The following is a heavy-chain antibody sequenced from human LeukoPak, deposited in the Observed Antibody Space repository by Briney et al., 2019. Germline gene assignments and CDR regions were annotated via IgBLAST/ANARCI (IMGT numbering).Heavy chain of an antibody. CDR2: IYHSGST. CDR3: ASGYDFWSSYPGFGFDY. Sequence: SETLSLTCAVSGYSISSGYYWGWIRQPPGKGLEWIGSIYHSGSTYYNPSLKSRVTISVDTSKNQFSLKLSSVTAADTAVYYCASGYDFWSSYPGFGFDYWGQGTLVTVSS. J-gene: IGHJ4*02. D-gene: IGHD3-3*01. CDR1: GYSISSGYY. V-gene: IGHV4-38-2*01.